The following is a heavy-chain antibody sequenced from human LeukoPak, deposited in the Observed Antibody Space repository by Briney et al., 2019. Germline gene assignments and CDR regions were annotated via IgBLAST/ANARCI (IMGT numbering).Heavy chain of an antibody. D-gene: IGHD4-17*01. V-gene: IGHV3-74*01. J-gene: IGHJ4*02. CDR2: INSDGSST. Sequence: GGSLRLSCAASGFTFSSNWMHWVRQAPGKGLAWVSRINSDGSSTSYADSVKGRFTISRDNAKNTLYLQMNSLRAEDMAVYFCVRDDYGDYLFDNWGQGTLVTVSS. CDR3: VRDDYGDYLFDN. CDR1: GFTFSSNW.